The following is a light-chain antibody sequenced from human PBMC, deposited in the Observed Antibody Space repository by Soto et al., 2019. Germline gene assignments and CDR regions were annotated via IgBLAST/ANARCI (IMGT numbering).Light chain of an antibody. CDR2: AAS. J-gene: IGKJ2*01. Sequence: EIVMTQSPATLSVSPGERATLSCRASQSVSSNLAWYQQKPGQAPRLLIYAASTRATGIPARFSGSGSGTEFTLTISSLQSEDCAVYYCQQYNKWTPYTFGQGTKLEIK. V-gene: IGKV3-15*01. CDR3: QQYNKWTPYT. CDR1: QSVSSN.